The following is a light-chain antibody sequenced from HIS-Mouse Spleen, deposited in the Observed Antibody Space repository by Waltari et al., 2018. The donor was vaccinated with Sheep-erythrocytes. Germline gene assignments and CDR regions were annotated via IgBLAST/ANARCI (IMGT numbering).Light chain of an antibody. J-gene: IGKJ2*01. CDR3: QQFNSYLYT. CDR2: DAS. Sequence: AIQLTQSPSSLSASVGDRVTITCRASQGISSALAWYQQKPVKAPKLLIYDASSLESGVPSMFSGSGSGTDFTLTISSLQPEDFATYYCQQFNSYLYTFGQGTKLEIK. V-gene: IGKV1-13*02. CDR1: QGISSA.